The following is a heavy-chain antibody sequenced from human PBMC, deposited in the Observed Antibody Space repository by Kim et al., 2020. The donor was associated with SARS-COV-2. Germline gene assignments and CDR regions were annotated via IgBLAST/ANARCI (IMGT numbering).Heavy chain of an antibody. J-gene: IGHJ4*02. CDR1: GGSISSSSYY. CDR2: IYYSGST. Sequence: SETLSLTCTVSGGSISSSSYYWGWIRQPPGKGLEWIGSIYYSGSTYYNPSLKSRVTISVDTSKNQFSLKLSSVTAADTAVYYCASHWGRDGYNPFDYWGQGTLVTVSS. D-gene: IGHD5-12*01. V-gene: IGHV4-39*07. CDR3: ASHWGRDGYNPFDY.